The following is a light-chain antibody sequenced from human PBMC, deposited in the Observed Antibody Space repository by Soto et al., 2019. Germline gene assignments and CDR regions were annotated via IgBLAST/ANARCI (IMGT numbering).Light chain of an antibody. CDR2: GSS. J-gene: IGKJ4*01. V-gene: IGKV3D-15*01. CDR3: HQDDDWPLT. CDR1: QSVSGK. Sequence: EIVITQYPANLSGSPEEAATLSCRASQSVSGKLAWFQQKPGQAPRLLISGSSTRATGIPARFNGSGSGTEFTLTIISLESEDFGLYYCHQDDDWPLTFGGGAKVDTK.